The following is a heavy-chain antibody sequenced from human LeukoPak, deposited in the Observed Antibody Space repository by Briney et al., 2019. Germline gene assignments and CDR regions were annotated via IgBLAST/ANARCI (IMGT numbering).Heavy chain of an antibody. CDR1: GGSIRSGSYY. D-gene: IGHD5-18*01. J-gene: IGHJ6*03. CDR2: IYTRGTT. Sequence: PSETLSLTCTVSGGSIRSGSYYWSWIRQPAGKGLEWIGHIYTRGTTNYNPSVKSRVTVSLDTSKNQISLKLSSVTAADTAIYYCARVYTVMDATTVDHYHYYMDVWGKGTTVTVSS. V-gene: IGHV4-61*09. CDR3: ARVYTVMDATTVDHYHYYMDV.